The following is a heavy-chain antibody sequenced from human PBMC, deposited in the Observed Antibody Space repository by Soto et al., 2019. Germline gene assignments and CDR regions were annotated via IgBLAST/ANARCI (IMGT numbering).Heavy chain of an antibody. D-gene: IGHD1-1*01. V-gene: IGHV3-23*01. Sequence: PGGSLRLSCAASGFTFSSHVMTWVRQAPGEGLEWVSGITATGGTTYYADSVKGRFIISRDNSKNTLYLLMNSLRVADTAVYYCTKRGTYHWYSSWGRGTLVTVSS. J-gene: IGHJ5*01. CDR3: TKRGTYHWYSS. CDR2: ITATGGTT. CDR1: GFTFSSHV.